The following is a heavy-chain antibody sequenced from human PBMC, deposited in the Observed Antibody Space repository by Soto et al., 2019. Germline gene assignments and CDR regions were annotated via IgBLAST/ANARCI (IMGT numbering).Heavy chain of an antibody. V-gene: IGHV3-23*01. D-gene: IGHD3-16*01. J-gene: IGHJ3*02. CDR2: ISGSGVLT. Sequence: EMQSLESGGGLVQPGGSLRLSCVASGFPFSSYAMSWVRQTPGQGLEWVSGISGSGVLTYYADSVKGRFTISRDNPTNTLSLQVHGLRIEDTAVYFCAKGGYYSVFDIWGQGTMVTVSA. CDR3: AKGGYYSVFDI. CDR1: GFPFSSYA.